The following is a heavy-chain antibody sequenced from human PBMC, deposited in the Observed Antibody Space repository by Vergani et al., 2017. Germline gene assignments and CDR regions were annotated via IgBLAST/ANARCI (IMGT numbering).Heavy chain of an antibody. CDR1: GFTFSDYY. D-gene: IGHD1-26*01. J-gene: IGHJ4*02. CDR3: ARDHALFSGYLDY. V-gene: IGHV3-11*04. Sequence: LQLVESGGGLVQPGGSLRLSCAASGFTFSDYYMSWIRQAPGKGLEWVSYISSSGSTIYYADSVKGRFTFSRDNAKNSLYLQMNSLRAEDTAVYYCARDHALFSGYLDYWGQGTLVTVSS. CDR2: ISSSGSTI.